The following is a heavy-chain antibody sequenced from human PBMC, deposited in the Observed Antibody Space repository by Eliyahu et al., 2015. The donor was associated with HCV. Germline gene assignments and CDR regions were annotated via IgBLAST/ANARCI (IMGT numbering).Heavy chain of an antibody. CDR3: ARGDPTAMASESTYYFDY. CDR1: GGSISSYY. V-gene: IGHV4-59*01. D-gene: IGHD5-18*01. J-gene: IGHJ4*02. CDR2: IYYSGXT. Sequence: QVQLQESGPGLVKPSETLSLTCTVSGGSISSYYWSWIRQPPGXGLEWIGDIYYSGXTHXNPSLKSRVTISVXTSXNQFSLKLSSVTAADTAVYYCARGDPTAMASESTYYFDYWGQGTLVTVSS.